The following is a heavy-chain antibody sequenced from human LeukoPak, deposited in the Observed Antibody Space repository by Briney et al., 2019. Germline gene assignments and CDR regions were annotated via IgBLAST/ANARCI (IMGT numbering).Heavy chain of an antibody. CDR3: ARHAPGRRGSYYTPFDS. CDR2: ISYSGST. Sequence: SETLSLTCSVSGGSVRTFYWSWIRQAPGKGLEWIGYISYSGSTNYNPSLESRVTLSIDTSRDQFSLRLASVTAADTAVYHCARHAPGRRGSYYTPFDSWGQGTLVTVSS. CDR1: GGSVRTFY. J-gene: IGHJ4*02. D-gene: IGHD2-2*02. V-gene: IGHV4-59*08.